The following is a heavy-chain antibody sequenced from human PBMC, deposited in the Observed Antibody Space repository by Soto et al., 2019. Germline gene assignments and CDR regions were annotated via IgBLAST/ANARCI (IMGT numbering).Heavy chain of an antibody. J-gene: IGHJ5*02. V-gene: IGHV3-30*18. D-gene: IGHD3-3*01. CDR3: AKAGFTIFGEGFDP. CDR2: ISHDGDKE. CDR1: GFAFRSYG. Sequence: QEQLVESGGGVVQPGSSLRLSCAASGFAFRSYGMHWVRQAPGKGLEWVALISHDGDKEYYADSVKGRFTISRDNSEKTLFLRMNSLTADDSAVYFCAKAGFTIFGEGFDPWGQGTRVTVSS.